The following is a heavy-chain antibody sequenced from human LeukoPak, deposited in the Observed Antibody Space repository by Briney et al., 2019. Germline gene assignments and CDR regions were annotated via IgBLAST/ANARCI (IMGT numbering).Heavy chain of an antibody. CDR3: ASGLRWMVFDY. D-gene: IGHD2-21*01. CDR2: VSGSGGST. Sequence: PGESLRLSCAASGFTFSSYTMSWVRQAPGKGLEWVSAVSGSGGSTYYADSVKGRFTISRDNSKNTLYLQMNSLRAEDTAVYYCASGLRWMVFDYWGQGTLVTVSS. CDR1: GFTFSSYT. J-gene: IGHJ4*02. V-gene: IGHV3-23*01.